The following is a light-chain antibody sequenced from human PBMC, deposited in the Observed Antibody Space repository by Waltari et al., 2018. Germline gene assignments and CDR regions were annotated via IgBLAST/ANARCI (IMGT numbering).Light chain of an antibody. CDR1: QSLLYSSNNKNY. CDR2: WAS. Sequence: DIVMTQSPDSLAVSLGERITINCKSSQSLLYSSNNKNYLAWYQQKTGQAPKLLIYWASTRESGVPNRFSGSGSGTDFTLTISGLQAEDVAVYYCQQYYSTPLTFGGGTKVEIK. J-gene: IGKJ4*01. CDR3: QQYYSTPLT. V-gene: IGKV4-1*01.